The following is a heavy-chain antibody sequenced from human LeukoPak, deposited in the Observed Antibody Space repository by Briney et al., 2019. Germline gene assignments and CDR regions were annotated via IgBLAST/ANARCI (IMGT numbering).Heavy chain of an antibody. CDR1: GFTFSSYW. J-gene: IGHJ3*02. D-gene: IGHD3-9*01. CDR2: IKQDGSEK. V-gene: IGHV3-7*03. CDR3: ARARDFDWLGEAFDI. Sequence: GGSLRLSCAASGFTFSSYWMSWVRQAPGKGLEWVANIKQDGSEKYYVDSVKGRFTISRDNAKNSLYLQMNSLRAEDTAVYYCARARDFDWLGEAFDIWGQGTMVTVSS.